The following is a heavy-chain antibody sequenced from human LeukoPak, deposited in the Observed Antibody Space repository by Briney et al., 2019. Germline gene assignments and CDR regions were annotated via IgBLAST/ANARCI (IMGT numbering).Heavy chain of an antibody. J-gene: IGHJ4*02. CDR2: IYHSGST. CDR3: ARDRRYYDSSAYIRGFDY. D-gene: IGHD3-22*01. V-gene: IGHV4-4*02. CDR1: GGSISSSNW. Sequence: ASGTLSLTCAVSGGSISSSNWWSWVRQPPGKGLEWIGEIYHSGSTNYNPSLKSRVTISVDKSKNQFSLNLGSVTAADTAVYYCARDRRYYDSSAYIRGFDYWGQGTLVTVSS.